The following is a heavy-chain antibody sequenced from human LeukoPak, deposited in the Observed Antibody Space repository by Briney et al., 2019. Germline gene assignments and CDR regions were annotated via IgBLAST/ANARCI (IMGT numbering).Heavy chain of an antibody. J-gene: IGHJ6*02. Sequence: SETLSLTCDVYGGSFSGYHWTWIRQPPGKGLEWIGEINHGGSTKYNPSLKSRLTMSVDTSKNQFSLKLSSVTAADTAVYYCARDLGPNLYYYYGMDVWGQGTTVTVSS. CDR2: INHGGST. CDR1: GGSFSGYH. V-gene: IGHV4-34*01. CDR3: ARDLGPNLYYYYGMDV.